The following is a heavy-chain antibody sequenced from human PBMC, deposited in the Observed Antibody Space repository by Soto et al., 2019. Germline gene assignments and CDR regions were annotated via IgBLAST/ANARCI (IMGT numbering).Heavy chain of an antibody. D-gene: IGHD6-13*01. CDR1: GFTFGIYA. CDR3: ARVAPEYSSTPRRFDF. V-gene: IGHV3-23*01. J-gene: IGHJ4*02. CDR2: ISGSGGSI. Sequence: EVQLLESGGGLVQPGGSLRLSCAASGFTFGIYAMSWVRQAPGKGLEWVSSISGSGGSIYYAHSVKGRFTISRDKTKNTRDLQMNSLRAEDTAVYHCARVAPEYSSTPRRFDFWGQGTLVTVSS.